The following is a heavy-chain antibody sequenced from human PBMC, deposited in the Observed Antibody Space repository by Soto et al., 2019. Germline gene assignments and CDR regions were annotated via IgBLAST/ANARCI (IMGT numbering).Heavy chain of an antibody. V-gene: IGHV3-33*06. CDR3: AKAILGFFFQAEDGIRDL. J-gene: IGHJ2*01. CDR2: IWYEGSNK. D-gene: IGHD2-21*01. Sequence: KGLEWVAVIWYEGSNKYYADSVKGRFTISRDNSKNTLYLQMNSLRAEDTAVYYCAKAILGFFFQAEDGIRDL.